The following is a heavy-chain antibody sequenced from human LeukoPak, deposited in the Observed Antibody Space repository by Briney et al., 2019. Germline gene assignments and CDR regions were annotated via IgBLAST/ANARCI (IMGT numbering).Heavy chain of an antibody. CDR1: GFTFSSYG. CDR2: IRYDGSNK. V-gene: IGHV3-30*02. Sequence: GGSLRLSCAASGFTFSSYGMHWVRQAPGKGLEWVAFIRYDGSNKYYADSVKGRFTISRDNSKNTLYLQMNSLRAEDTAVFYCANESQQLVDYWGQGILVTVSS. J-gene: IGHJ4*02. D-gene: IGHD6-13*01. CDR3: ANESQQLVDY.